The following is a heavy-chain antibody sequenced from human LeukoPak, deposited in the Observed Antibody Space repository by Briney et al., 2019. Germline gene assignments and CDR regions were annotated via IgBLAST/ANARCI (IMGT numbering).Heavy chain of an antibody. D-gene: IGHD3-10*01. CDR3: ARAGLGKYGSGSPYNWFDP. J-gene: IGHJ5*02. CDR1: GGSISSGGYS. CDR2: IYHSGST. Sequence: SETLSLTCAVSGGSISSGGYSWSWIRQPPGKGLEWIGYIYHSGSTYYNPSLKSRVTISVDRSKNQFSLKLSSVTAADTAVYYCARAGLGKYGSGSPYNWFDPWGQGTLVTVSS. V-gene: IGHV4-30-2*01.